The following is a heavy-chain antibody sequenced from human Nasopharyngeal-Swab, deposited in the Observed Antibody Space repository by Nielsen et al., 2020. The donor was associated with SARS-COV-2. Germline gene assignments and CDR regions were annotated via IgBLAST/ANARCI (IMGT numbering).Heavy chain of an antibody. Sequence: SVKVSCKASGGTFSSYAISWVRQAPGQGLEWMGGIIPIFGTANYAQKFQGRVTMTTDTSTSTAYMELRSLRSDDTAVYYCARVGATDFDYWGQGTLVTVSS. CDR3: ARVGATDFDY. CDR2: IIPIFGTA. CDR1: GGTFSSYA. V-gene: IGHV1-69*05. D-gene: IGHD1-26*01. J-gene: IGHJ4*02.